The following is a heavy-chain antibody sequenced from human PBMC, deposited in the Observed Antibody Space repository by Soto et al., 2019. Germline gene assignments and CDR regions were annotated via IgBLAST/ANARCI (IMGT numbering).Heavy chain of an antibody. D-gene: IGHD3-10*01. CDR3: DKDRRTTIVGRILRPFDS. V-gene: IGHV3-23*01. CDR1: GFTFSNYP. Sequence: EVQLLESGGGLVQPGGSLRLSCAASGFTFSNYPMRWVRQAPGKGLEWVAGIRDSGETPYYADSVKGRFTISRDNSKNMWYLKTRTLKTGVTTIDCRDKDRRTTIVGRILRPFDSWGQGTLVPVS. J-gene: IGHJ4*01. CDR2: IRDSGETP.